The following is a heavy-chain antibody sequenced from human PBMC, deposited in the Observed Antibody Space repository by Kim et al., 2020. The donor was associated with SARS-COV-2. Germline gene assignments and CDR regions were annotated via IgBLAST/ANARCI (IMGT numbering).Heavy chain of an antibody. D-gene: IGHD3-22*01. J-gene: IGHJ2*01. V-gene: IGHV1-69*13. CDR3: ATLSRITMIVVVRWEVYFDL. CDR2: IIPIFGTA. CDR1: GGTFSSYA. Sequence: SVKVSCKASGGTFSSYAISWVRQAPGQGLEWMGGIIPIFGTANYAQKFQGRVTITADESTSTAYMELSSLRSEDTAVYYCATLSRITMIVVVRWEVYFDLWGRGTLVTVSS.